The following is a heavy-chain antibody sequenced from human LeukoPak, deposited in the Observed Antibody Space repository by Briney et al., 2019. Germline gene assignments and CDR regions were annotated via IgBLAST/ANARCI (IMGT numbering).Heavy chain of an antibody. CDR2: ISGSGGST. Sequence: GGSLRLSCAASGFTFSSYAMSWVRQAPGKGLEWVSAISGSGGSTYYADSVKGRFTISRDNSKNTLYLQMNSLRAEDTAVYYCASRTYDFWSGYYSYYYYYGMDVWGQGTTVTVSS. V-gene: IGHV3-23*01. CDR1: GFTFSSYA. CDR3: ASRTYDFWSGYYSYYYYYGMDV. D-gene: IGHD3-3*01. J-gene: IGHJ6*02.